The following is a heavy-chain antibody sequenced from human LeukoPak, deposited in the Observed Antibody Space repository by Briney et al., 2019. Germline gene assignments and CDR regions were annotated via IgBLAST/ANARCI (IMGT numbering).Heavy chain of an antibody. J-gene: IGHJ4*02. CDR1: GFSFSIYA. CDR3: AREGYGYYSY. CDR2: ISSSGSTI. V-gene: IGHV3-48*03. Sequence: GGSLRLSCAASGFSFSIYAMNWVRQAPGKGLEWVSYISSSGSTIYYADSVKGRFTISRDNAKNSLYLQMNSLRAEDTAVYYCAREGYGYYSYWGQGTLVTVSS. D-gene: IGHD3-22*01.